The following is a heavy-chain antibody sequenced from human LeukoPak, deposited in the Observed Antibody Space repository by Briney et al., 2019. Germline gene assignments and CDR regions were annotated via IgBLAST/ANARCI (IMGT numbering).Heavy chain of an antibody. V-gene: IGHV3-30*02. J-gene: IGHJ1*01. Sequence: HPGGSLRLSCAASGFTFSSYGMHWVRQAPGKGLEWVAFIRYDGSNKYYADSVKGRFTISRDNSKNTLYLQVNSLRAEDTAVYYCAKDPARVLRFLEWLAAEYFQHWGQGTLVTVSS. D-gene: IGHD3-3*01. CDR1: GFTFSSYG. CDR2: IRYDGSNK. CDR3: AKDPARVLRFLEWLAAEYFQH.